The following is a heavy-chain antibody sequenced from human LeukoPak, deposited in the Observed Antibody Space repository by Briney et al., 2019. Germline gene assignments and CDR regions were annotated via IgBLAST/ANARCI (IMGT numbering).Heavy chain of an antibody. Sequence: GGSLRLSCAASGFSFSNYEMNWVRQAPGKGLEWISYISYTGSTTYQPDSVKGRFTISRDNAKNSLYLQMNSLRAEDTAVYYCARVHNVLRFLEWLFPPDYWGQGTLVTVSS. J-gene: IGHJ4*02. CDR1: GFSFSNYE. V-gene: IGHV3-48*03. D-gene: IGHD3-3*01. CDR2: ISYTGSTT. CDR3: ARVHNVLRFLEWLFPPDY.